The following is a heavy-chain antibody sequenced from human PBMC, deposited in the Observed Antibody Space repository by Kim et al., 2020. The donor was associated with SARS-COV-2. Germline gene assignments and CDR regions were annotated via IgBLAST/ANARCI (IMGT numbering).Heavy chain of an antibody. J-gene: IGHJ4*02. V-gene: IGHV4-4*02. CDR3: ARGRRIAAAEGVYFDY. CDR2: IYHSGST. Sequence: SETLSLTCAVSGGSISSSNWWCWVRQPPGKGLEWIGEIYHSGSTNYNQSLKSRVTISVDKSKNQFSLKLSSVTAADTAVYYCARGRRIAAAEGVYFDYWGQGTLVTVSS. D-gene: IGHD6-13*01. CDR1: GGSISSSNW.